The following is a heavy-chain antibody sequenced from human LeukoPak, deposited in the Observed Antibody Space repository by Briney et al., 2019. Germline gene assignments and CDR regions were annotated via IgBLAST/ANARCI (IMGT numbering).Heavy chain of an antibody. CDR2: IWYDGSNK. V-gene: IGHV3-33*01. CDR1: GFTFSSYG. J-gene: IGHJ4*02. D-gene: IGHD4-17*01. Sequence: GGSLRLSCAASGFTFSSYGMHRVRQAPGKGLEWVAVIWYDGSNKYYADSVKGRFTISRDNSKNTLYLQMNSLRAEDTAVYYCARPGTTVTLYYFGYWGQGTLVTVSS. CDR3: ARPGTTVTLYYFGY.